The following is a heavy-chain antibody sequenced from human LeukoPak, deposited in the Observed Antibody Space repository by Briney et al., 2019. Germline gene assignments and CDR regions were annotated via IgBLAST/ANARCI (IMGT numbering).Heavy chain of an antibody. CDR2: IKKDGSEK. J-gene: IGHJ4*02. CDR1: GFTFSSHW. CDR3: ARGYSWSGYIYDY. Sequence: GGSLRLSCAVSGFTFSSHWMTWVRQAPGTGLEWVANIKKDGSEKYYADSVKGRFTIYRDDAKNSVYLQMNSLRAEDTAVYYCARGYSWSGYIYDYWGQGTLVTVSS. D-gene: IGHD3-3*01. V-gene: IGHV3-7*01.